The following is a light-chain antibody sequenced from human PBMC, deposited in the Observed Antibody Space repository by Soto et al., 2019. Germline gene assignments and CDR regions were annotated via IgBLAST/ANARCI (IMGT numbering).Light chain of an antibody. J-gene: IGKJ2*01. CDR3: MQAAHGPYT. Sequence: DVVMTQSPLSLPVTLGQPASISCRSSQSLVYSDGNTYLNWVLQRPGQSPRRLIYKVSNRDSGVPDRFSGSGSGTDFTLKISWVEAEDVGVYYCMQAAHGPYTFGQGTRLEIK. CDR2: KVS. V-gene: IGKV2-30*01. CDR1: QSLVYSDGNTY.